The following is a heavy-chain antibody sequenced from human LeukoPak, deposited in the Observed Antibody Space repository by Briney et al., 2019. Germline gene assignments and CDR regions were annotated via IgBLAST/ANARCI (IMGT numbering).Heavy chain of an antibody. Sequence: GGSLRLSCAASGFTFSSYSMTWVRQAPGEGLEWVSSISSSSSYIYYADSVKGRFTISRDNAKNSLYLQMNSLRAEDTAVYYCASWDCSGGSCYSGVGYYYGMDVWGQGTTVTVSS. CDR3: ASWDCSGGSCYSGVGYYYGMDV. J-gene: IGHJ6*02. V-gene: IGHV3-21*01. D-gene: IGHD2-15*01. CDR1: GFTFSSYS. CDR2: ISSSSSYI.